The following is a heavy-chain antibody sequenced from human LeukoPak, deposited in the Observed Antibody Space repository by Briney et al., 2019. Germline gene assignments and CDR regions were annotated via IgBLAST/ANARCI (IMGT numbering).Heavy chain of an antibody. D-gene: IGHD1-26*01. CDR2: IYTSGST. CDR1: GGSISSSSYY. Sequence: SETLSLTCTVSGGSISSSSYYWSWIRQPAGKGLEWIGRIYTSGSTNYNPSLKSRVTMSVDTSKNQFSLKLSSVTAADTAVYYCAGHDLLGATTIDYWGQGTLVTVSS. CDR3: AGHDLLGATTIDY. V-gene: IGHV4-61*02. J-gene: IGHJ4*02.